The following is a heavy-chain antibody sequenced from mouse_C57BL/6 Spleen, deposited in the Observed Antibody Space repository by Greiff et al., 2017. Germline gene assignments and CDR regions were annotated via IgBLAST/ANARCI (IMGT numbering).Heavy chain of an antibody. V-gene: IGHV1-55*01. CDR2: IYPGSGST. J-gene: IGHJ2*01. Sequence: VQLQQSGAELVKPGASVKMSCKASGYTFTSYWITWVKQRPGQGLEWIGDIYPGSGSTNYNEKFKSKATLTVDTSSSTAYMQLSSLTSEDSAVYYCAREYGSSFYYFDYWGQGTTLTVSS. D-gene: IGHD1-1*01. CDR1: GYTFTSYW. CDR3: AREYGSSFYYFDY.